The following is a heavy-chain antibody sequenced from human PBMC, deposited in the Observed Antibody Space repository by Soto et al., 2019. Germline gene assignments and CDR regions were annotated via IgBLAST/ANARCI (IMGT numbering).Heavy chain of an antibody. Sequence: AWSLRFSCAASGFTFMSYTMDWGRQAPGEGLEWVALIPNDARYKHYADSVKGRSTISRANSKNTLYLQMNSLRAEDTSMYYCAREFLGGLDVWGQGTTVTVSS. CDR3: AREFLGGLDV. CDR2: IPNDARYK. CDR1: GFTFMSYT. J-gene: IGHJ6*02. D-gene: IGHD7-27*01. V-gene: IGHV3-30*04.